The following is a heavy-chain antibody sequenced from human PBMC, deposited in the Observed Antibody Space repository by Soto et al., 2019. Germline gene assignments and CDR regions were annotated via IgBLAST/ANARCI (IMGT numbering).Heavy chain of an antibody. V-gene: IGHV3-64*01. D-gene: IGHD3-10*01. CDR1: GFTFSSYA. CDR2: ISSNGGST. CDR3: ASSQFLWFGEFDY. J-gene: IGHJ4*02. Sequence: GGSLRLSCAASGFTFSSYAMHWVRQAPGKGLEYVSAISSNGGSTYYANSVKGRFTISRDNSKNTLYLQMGSLRAEDMAVYYCASSQFLWFGEFDYWGQGTLVTVSS.